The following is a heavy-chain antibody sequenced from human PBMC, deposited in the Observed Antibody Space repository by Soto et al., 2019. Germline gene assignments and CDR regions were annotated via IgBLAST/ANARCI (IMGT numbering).Heavy chain of an antibody. CDR1: GYTFTSYG. CDR2: ISAYNGNT. D-gene: IGHD3-22*01. Sequence: GASVKVSCKASGYTFTSYGISWVRQAPGQGLEWMGWISAYNGNTNYAQKLQGRVTMTTDTSTSTAYMELRSLRSDDTAVYYCARDGSVGYYYDSSGYRGFGYWGQGTLVTVPQ. J-gene: IGHJ4*02. CDR3: ARDGSVGYYYDSSGYRGFGY. V-gene: IGHV1-18*01.